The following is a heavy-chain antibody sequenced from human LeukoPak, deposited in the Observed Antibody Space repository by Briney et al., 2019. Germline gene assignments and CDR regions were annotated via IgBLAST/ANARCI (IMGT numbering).Heavy chain of an antibody. CDR1: GYSISSGYY. J-gene: IGHJ6*04. CDR2: IFHSGST. D-gene: IGHD3-10*01. CDR3: ARASGSYGSGSYYYYGMDV. V-gene: IGHV4-38-2*01. Sequence: SETLSLTCAVSGYSISSGYYGGWIRQPPGEGLGWIGSIFHSGSTYYNPSLKSRVNMSVDTSKNQISLKLSSVTAADTAVYYCARASGSYGSGSYYYYGMDVWGKGTTVTVSS.